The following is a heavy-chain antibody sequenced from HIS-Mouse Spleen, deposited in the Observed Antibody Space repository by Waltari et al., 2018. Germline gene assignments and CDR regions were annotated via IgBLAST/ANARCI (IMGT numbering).Heavy chain of an antibody. V-gene: IGHV1-8*01. CDR1: GYTFTSSD. Sequence: VQLVQSGAEVKKPGASVKVSCKASGYTFTSSDLNWVRQATGQGLEWMGWMNPNSGNTGYAQKFQGRVTMTRNTSISTAYMELSSLRSEDTAVYYCARGHDYSNYFDYWGQGTLVTVSS. D-gene: IGHD4-4*01. J-gene: IGHJ4*02. CDR2: MNPNSGNT. CDR3: ARGHDYSNYFDY.